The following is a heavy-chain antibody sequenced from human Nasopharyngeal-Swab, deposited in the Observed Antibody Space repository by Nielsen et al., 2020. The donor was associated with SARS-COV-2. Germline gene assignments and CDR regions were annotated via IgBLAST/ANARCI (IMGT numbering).Heavy chain of an antibody. V-gene: IGHV3-30*18. J-gene: IGHJ5*02. D-gene: IGHD3-10*01. CDR3: AKGTITMVRGVIGWFDP. CDR1: GFTVSSYG. Sequence: GGSLRLSCAASGFTVSSYGMHWVRQAPGKGLEWVAVISYDGSNKYYADSVKGRFTISRDNSKNTLYLQMNSLRAEDTAVYYCAKGTITMVRGVIGWFDPWGQGTLVTVSS. CDR2: ISYDGSNK.